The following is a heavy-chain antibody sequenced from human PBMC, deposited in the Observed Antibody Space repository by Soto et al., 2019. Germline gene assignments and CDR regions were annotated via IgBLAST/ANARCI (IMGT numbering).Heavy chain of an antibody. CDR3: AWSYYDSSFYYYGMDV. Sequence: GASVKVSCKASGGTFSSYTISWVRQAPGQGLEWMGRIIPILGIANYAQKFQGRVTITADKSTSTAYMELSSLRSEDTAVYYCAWSYYDSSFYYYGMDVWGQGTTVTVSS. V-gene: IGHV1-69*02. J-gene: IGHJ6*02. D-gene: IGHD3-22*01. CDR1: GGTFSSYT. CDR2: IIPILGIA.